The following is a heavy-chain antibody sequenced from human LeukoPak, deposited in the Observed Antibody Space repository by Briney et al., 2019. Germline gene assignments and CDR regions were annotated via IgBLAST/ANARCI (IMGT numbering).Heavy chain of an antibody. CDR1: GFTFSTYS. J-gene: IGHJ6*03. CDR3: ARDPYSGHYGNDYYYYMDV. CDR2: ITSSSSYA. Sequence: GGSLRLSCAASGFTFSTYSMNWVRQAPGKRLEWVSSITSSSSYAFYADSVKGRFTISRDNAKSSLYLQMNNLRAEDTAVYYCARDPYSGHYGNDYYYYMDVWGKGTTVTISS. D-gene: IGHD5-12*01. V-gene: IGHV3-21*01.